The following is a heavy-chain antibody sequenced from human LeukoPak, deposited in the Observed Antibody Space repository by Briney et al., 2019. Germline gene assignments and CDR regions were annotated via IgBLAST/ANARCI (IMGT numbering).Heavy chain of an antibody. CDR3: ARRYSGSRPDAFDI. CDR2: ISWNSGSI. V-gene: IGHV3-9*01. J-gene: IGHJ3*02. D-gene: IGHD1-26*01. CDR1: GFTFDDYA. Sequence: GGSLRLSCAASGFTFDDYAMHWVRQAPGKGLEWVSGISWNSGSIGYADSVKGRFTISRDNAKNSLYLQMNSLRAEDTAVYYCARRYSGSRPDAFDIWGQGTMVTVSS.